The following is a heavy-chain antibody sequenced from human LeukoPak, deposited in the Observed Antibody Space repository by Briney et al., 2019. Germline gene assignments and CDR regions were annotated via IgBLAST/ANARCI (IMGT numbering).Heavy chain of an antibody. CDR1: GGSISSGSYY. CDR3: AVGASGYCSSTSCYRDAFDI. Sequence: PSQTLSLTCTVSGGSISSGSYYWSWIRQPAGKGLEWIGRIYTSGSTNYNPSLKSRVTISVDTSKNQFSLKLSSVTAADTAVYYCAVGASGYCSSTSCYRDAFDIWGQGTMVTVSS. J-gene: IGHJ3*02. D-gene: IGHD2-2*02. V-gene: IGHV4-61*02. CDR2: IYTSGST.